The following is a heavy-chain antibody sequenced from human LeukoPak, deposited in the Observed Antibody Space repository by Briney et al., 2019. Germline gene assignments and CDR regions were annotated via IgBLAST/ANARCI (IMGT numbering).Heavy chain of an antibody. V-gene: IGHV5-51*01. CDR3: ARLQLGRGFVDY. CDR2: IYPGASDT. J-gene: IGHJ4*02. Sequence: GESLKISCKGSGYSFTSYWIGWVRQMPGKGLEWVGIIYPGASDTRYSPSFQGQVTISADKSISTAYLQWSSLQASDTAIYYCARLQLGRGFVDYWGQGTLVTVSS. D-gene: IGHD6-6*01. CDR1: GYSFTSYW.